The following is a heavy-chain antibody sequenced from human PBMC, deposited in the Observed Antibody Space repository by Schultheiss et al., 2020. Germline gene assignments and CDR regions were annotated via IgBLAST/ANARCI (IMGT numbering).Heavy chain of an antibody. D-gene: IGHD6-19*01. CDR1: GGSISSSSYY. CDR3: ARDNGGVAVAGFDY. Sequence: SETLSLTCTVSGGSISSSSYYWGWIRQPPGKGLEWIGSIYYSGSTYYNPSLKSRVTISVDTSKNQFSLKLSSVTAADTAVYYCARDNGGVAVAGFDYWGQGTLVTVSS. V-gene: IGHV4-39*02. J-gene: IGHJ4*02. CDR2: IYYSGST.